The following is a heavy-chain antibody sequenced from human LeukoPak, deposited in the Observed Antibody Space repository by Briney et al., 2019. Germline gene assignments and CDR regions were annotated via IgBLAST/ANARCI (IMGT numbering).Heavy chain of an antibody. D-gene: IGHD6-19*01. V-gene: IGHV1-8*01. CDR2: MNPNSGNT. J-gene: IGHJ4*02. Sequence: GASVKVSCKVSGYTLTELSMHWVRQAPGKGLEWMGWMNPNSGNTGYAQKFQGRVTMTRNTSISTAYMELSSLRSEDTAVYYCARGFLSSGWYGGVPYIDYWGQGTLVTVSS. CDR3: ARGFLSSGWYGGVPYIDY. CDR1: GYTLTELS.